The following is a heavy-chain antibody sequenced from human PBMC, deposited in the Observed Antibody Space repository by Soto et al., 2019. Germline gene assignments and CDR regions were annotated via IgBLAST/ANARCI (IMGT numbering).Heavy chain of an antibody. V-gene: IGHV4-31*02. CDR3: ARAGYSHGGNWFDP. CDR2: IYYSGST. D-gene: IGHD5-18*01. Sequence: SETLSLTXTVSGGSISSGGYYWSWIRQHPGKGLEWIGYIYYSGSTYYNPSLKSRVTISVDTSKNQFSLKLSSVTAADTAVYYCARAGYSHGGNWFDPWGQGTLVTVSS. J-gene: IGHJ5*02. CDR1: GGSISSGGYY.